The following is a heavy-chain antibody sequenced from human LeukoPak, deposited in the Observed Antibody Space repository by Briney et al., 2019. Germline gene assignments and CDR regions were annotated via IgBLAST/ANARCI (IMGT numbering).Heavy chain of an antibody. V-gene: IGHV3-30*18. J-gene: IGHJ4*02. CDR2: ISYDGSNK. Sequence: GRSLRLSCAASGFTFSSYGMHWVRQAPGKGLEWVAVISYDGSNKYYADSVKGRFTISRDNSKNTLYLQMNSLRAEDTAVCYCAKDPEGSSGWLDWGQGTLVTVSS. CDR3: AKDPEGSSGWLD. D-gene: IGHD6-19*01. CDR1: GFTFSSYG.